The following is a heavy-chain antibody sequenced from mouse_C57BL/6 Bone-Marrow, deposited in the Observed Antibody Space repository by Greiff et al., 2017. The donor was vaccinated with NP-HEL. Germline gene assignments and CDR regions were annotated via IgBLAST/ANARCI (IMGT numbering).Heavy chain of an antibody. CDR3: VRHYDGYHWYFDV. CDR2: IRSKSNNYAT. J-gene: IGHJ1*03. V-gene: IGHV10-1*01. D-gene: IGHD2-2*01. CDR1: GFSFNTYA. Sequence: DVKLVESGGGLVQPKGSLKLSCAASGFSFNTYAMNWVRQAPGKGLEWVARIRSKSNNYATYYADSVKDRFTISRDDSESMLYLQMNNLKTEDTAMYYCVRHYDGYHWYFDVWGTGTTVTVSS.